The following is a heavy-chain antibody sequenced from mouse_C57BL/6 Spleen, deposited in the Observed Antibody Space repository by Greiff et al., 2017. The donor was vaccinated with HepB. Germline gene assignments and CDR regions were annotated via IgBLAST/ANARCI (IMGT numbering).Heavy chain of an antibody. CDR2: ISGGGGNT. Sequence: EVQVVESGGGLVKPGGSLKLSCAASGFTFSSYTMSWVRQTPEKRLEWVATISGGGGNTYYPDSVKGRFTISRDNAKNTLYLQMSSLRSEDTALYYCASLYYYGSSHYFDYWGQGTTLTVSS. CDR1: GFTFSSYT. CDR3: ASLYYYGSSHYFDY. D-gene: IGHD1-1*01. V-gene: IGHV5-9*01. J-gene: IGHJ2*01.